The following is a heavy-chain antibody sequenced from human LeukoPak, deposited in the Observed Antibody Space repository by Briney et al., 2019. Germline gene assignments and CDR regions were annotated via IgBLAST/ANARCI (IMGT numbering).Heavy chain of an antibody. V-gene: IGHV4-34*01. CDR2: INHSGST. Sequence: SSETLSLTCAVYGGSFSGYYWSWIRQPPGRGLEWIGEINHSGSTNYNPSLKSRVTIPVDTSKNQFSLKLSTVTAADTAVYYCARTRPDIVVVPAAISQRGYYYYYYYMDVWGKGTTVTVSS. D-gene: IGHD2-2*02. CDR3: ARTRPDIVVVPAAISQRGYYYYYYYMDV. CDR1: GGSFSGYY. J-gene: IGHJ6*03.